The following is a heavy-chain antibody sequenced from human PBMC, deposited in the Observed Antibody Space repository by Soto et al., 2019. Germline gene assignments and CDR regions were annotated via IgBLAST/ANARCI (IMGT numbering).Heavy chain of an antibody. D-gene: IGHD6-13*01. J-gene: IGHJ6*02. CDR3: ATDLGAAVPPYGIDV. V-gene: IGHV3-30*03. Sequence: GGTMRLSCAASGFTLSSFAMHWVRQAPGKGLECVAVISFDGTTKYYADSVRGQFTISRDNSRDTLYLQMNSLKTEDTAVSYCATDLGAAVPPYGIDVWGQGTTVTVSS. CDR1: GFTLSSFA. CDR2: ISFDGTTK.